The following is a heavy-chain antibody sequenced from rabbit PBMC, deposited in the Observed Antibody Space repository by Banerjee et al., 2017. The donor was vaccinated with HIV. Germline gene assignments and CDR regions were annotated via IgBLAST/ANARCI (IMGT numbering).Heavy chain of an antibody. J-gene: IGHJ4*01. D-gene: IGHD6-1*01. CDR3: ARRTGDANYGYGL. V-gene: IGHV1S40*01. CDR2: IYAGSSGST. CDR1: GFSFSSSDY. Sequence: QSLEESGGDLVKPGASLTLTCTASGFSFSSSDYMCWVRQAPGKGLEWIGTIYAGSSGSTYYASWAKGRFTISKTSSTTVTLQMTSLTAADTATYFCARRTGDANYGYGLWGPGTLVTVS.